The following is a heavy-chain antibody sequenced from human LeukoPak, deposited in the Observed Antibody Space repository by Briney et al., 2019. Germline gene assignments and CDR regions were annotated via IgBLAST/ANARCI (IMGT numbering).Heavy chain of an antibody. D-gene: IGHD2-15*01. V-gene: IGHV3-9*01. CDR2: IYWNSGRI. Sequence: GGSLRLSRAASGFTFEDYAMHWVRHAPGKGLEWVSGIYWNSGRIGYADSVKGRFTISRDNAKKSLYLEMNSLRTEDTAFYYCVKDRTPGGGDVWGQGTTVTVSS. J-gene: IGHJ6*02. CDR3: VKDRTPGGGDV. CDR1: GFTFEDYA.